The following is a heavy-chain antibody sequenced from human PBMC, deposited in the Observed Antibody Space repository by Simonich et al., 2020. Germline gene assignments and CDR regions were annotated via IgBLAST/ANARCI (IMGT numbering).Heavy chain of an antibody. CDR3: ARDQGGRAAAATDY. Sequence: QVQLVQSGAEVKKPVASVKVSCKASGYTFTSYGISWERQAPGQGLEWMGGISAYNDNTNYAQKLQGRVTMTTDTSTSTAYMELRSLRSDDTAVYYCARDQGGRAAAATDYWGQGTLVTVSS. CDR2: ISAYNDNT. CDR1: GYTFTSYG. D-gene: IGHD6-13*01. V-gene: IGHV1-18*01. J-gene: IGHJ4*02.